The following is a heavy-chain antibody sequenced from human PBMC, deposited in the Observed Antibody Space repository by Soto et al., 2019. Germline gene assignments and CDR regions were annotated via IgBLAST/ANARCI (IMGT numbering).Heavy chain of an antibody. D-gene: IGHD6-13*01. CDR3: ARYHSSSWYTKNYYYGMDV. V-gene: IGHV4-39*01. J-gene: IGHJ6*02. Sequence: SETLSLTCTVSGGSISSSSYYWGWIRQPPGKGLEWIGSIYYSGSTYYNPSLKSGVTISVDTSKNQFSLKLSSVTAADTAVYYCARYHSSSWYTKNYYYGMDVWGQGTTVTVSS. CDR1: GGSISSSSYY. CDR2: IYYSGST.